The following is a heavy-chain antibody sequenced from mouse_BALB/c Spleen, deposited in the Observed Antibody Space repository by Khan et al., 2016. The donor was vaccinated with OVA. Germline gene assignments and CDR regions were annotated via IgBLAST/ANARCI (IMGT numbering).Heavy chain of an antibody. CDR1: GYTFTSYT. J-gene: IGHJ1*01. CDR3: AREDGSSLSYWYFDV. Sequence: VKLQESGAELARPGASVKMSCKASGYTFTSYTMHWVKQRPGQGLEWIGYINPSSGYTNYNQKFKDKATLTADKSSSTAYMQLSSLTSEDSAVYYCAREDGSSLSYWYFDVWGAGTTVTVSS. D-gene: IGHD1-1*01. CDR2: INPSSGYT. V-gene: IGHV1-4*01.